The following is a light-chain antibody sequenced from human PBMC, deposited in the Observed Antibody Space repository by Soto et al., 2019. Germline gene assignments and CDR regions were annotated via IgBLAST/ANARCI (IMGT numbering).Light chain of an antibody. V-gene: IGKV1-39*01. CDR1: QSISNS. CDR3: HRPFSPPYT. Sequence: DIQMTQSLSSLSASVGDTVTITCRASQSISNSLSWYQQKPGKAPKFLIYVASTLQRGVPSRFSGSGSGTDFTRTISSLQPEDVATYYCHRPFSPPYTFGQGTKLEIK. J-gene: IGKJ2*01. CDR2: VAS.